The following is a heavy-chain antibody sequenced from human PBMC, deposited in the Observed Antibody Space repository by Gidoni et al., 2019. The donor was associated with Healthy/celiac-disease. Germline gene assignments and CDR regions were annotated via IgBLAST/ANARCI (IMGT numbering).Heavy chain of an antibody. CDR1: GFTFSSYA. J-gene: IGHJ3*02. CDR2: ISGSGGST. V-gene: IGHV3-23*01. D-gene: IGHD2-21*02. Sequence: EVQLLESGGGLVQPGGSLRLSCAASGFTFSSYAMSWVRQAPGKGLEWVSAISGSGGSTYYADSVKGRFTISRDNSKNTLYLQMNSLRAEDTAVYYCAKFKRLRREVVVTAILDAFDIWGQGTMVTVSS. CDR3: AKFKRLRREVVVTAILDAFDI.